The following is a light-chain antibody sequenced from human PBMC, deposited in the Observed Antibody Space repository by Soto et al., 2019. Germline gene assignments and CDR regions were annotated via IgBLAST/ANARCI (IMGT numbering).Light chain of an antibody. CDR3: QQYGSSRFT. CDR2: GAS. V-gene: IGKV3-20*01. CDR1: QSITNSY. Sequence: DIVLTQSPGTLSLSPGERATLSCRASQSITNSYLAWYQQKPGQAPRLLVYGASSRATGIPDRFSGSGSGTDFTLTISRLEPEDFAVYYCQQYGSSRFTFGPGTKVDVK. J-gene: IGKJ3*01.